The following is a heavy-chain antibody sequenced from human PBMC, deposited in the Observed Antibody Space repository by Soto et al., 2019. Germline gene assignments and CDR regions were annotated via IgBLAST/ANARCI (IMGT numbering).Heavy chain of an antibody. V-gene: IGHV4-39*01. CDR3: ARRNPGGVIVCFDY. J-gene: IGHJ4*02. D-gene: IGHD3-16*02. CDR2: IYYSGST. Sequence: QLQLQESGPGLVKPSETLSLTCTVSGGSISSSSYYWGWIRQPPGKGLEWIGSIYYSGSTYYNPSLKSRVTISVDTSKNQFSLKLSSVTAADTAVYYCARRNPGGVIVCFDYWGQGTLVTVSS. CDR1: GGSISSSSYY.